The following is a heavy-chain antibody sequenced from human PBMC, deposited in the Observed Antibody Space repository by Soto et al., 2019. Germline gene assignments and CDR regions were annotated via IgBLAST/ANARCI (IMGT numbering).Heavy chain of an antibody. CDR2: IIPIFGTA. V-gene: IGHV1-69*06. Sequence: SVKVSCKASAGTFSSYAISWVRQAPGQGLEWMGGIIPIFGTANYAQKFQGRVTITADKSTSTAYMELSSLRSEDTAVYYCARDLVVTRYYYYGMDVWGQGTTVTVSS. CDR1: AGTFSSYA. CDR3: ARDLVVTRYYYYGMDV. D-gene: IGHD2-21*02. J-gene: IGHJ6*02.